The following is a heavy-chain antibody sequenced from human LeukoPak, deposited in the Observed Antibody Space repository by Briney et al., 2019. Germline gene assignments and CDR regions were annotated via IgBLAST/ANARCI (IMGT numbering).Heavy chain of an antibody. J-gene: IGHJ4*02. CDR3: ATLGGSGWYYFDY. CDR2: INPNSGGT. V-gene: IGHV1-2*06. CDR1: GYTFTGYC. D-gene: IGHD6-19*01. Sequence: ASVKVSCKASGYTFTGYCMHWVRQAPGQGLEWMGRINPNSGGTNYAQKFQGRVTMTRDTSISTAYMELSRLRSDDTAVYYCATLGGSGWYYFDYWGQGTLVTVSS.